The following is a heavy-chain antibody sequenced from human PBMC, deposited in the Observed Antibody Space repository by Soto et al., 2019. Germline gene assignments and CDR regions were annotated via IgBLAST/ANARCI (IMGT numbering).Heavy chain of an antibody. CDR1: GFTFSIYS. CDR3: AKDHGFDEFQLLYYSYYGLDV. CDR2: ISSSSSYI. D-gene: IGHD2-2*02. Sequence: GSLRLSCAASGFTFSIYSMNWVRQAPGKGLEWVSSISSSSSYIYYADSVKGRFTISRDNSKNTLYLQMNSLRAEDRAVYYCAKDHGFDEFQLLYYSYYGLDVWGQGTTVTVSS. J-gene: IGHJ6*02. V-gene: IGHV3-21*01.